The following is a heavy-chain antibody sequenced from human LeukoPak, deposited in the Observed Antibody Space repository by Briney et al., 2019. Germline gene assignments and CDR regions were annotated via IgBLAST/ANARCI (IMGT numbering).Heavy chain of an antibody. CDR1: GYTFTGYY. CDR2: INPNSGST. Sequence: ASVKVSCKASGYTFTGYYMHWVRQAPGQGLEWMGWINPNSGSTNYAQKFQGRVTMTRDTSISTAYMELSRLRSDDTAVYYCARGDTMVRALWPWGQGTLVTVSS. CDR3: ARGDTMVRALWP. V-gene: IGHV1-2*02. J-gene: IGHJ5*02. D-gene: IGHD3-10*01.